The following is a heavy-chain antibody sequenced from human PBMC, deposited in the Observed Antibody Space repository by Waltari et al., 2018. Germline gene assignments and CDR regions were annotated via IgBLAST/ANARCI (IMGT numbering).Heavy chain of an antibody. D-gene: IGHD6-13*01. Sequence: QVQLQESGPGLVKPSETLSLTCTVSGGSISSYYWSWIRQPAGKGLEWIGRIYTSGSTNYNPSLKSRVTMSVDTSKNQFSLKLSSVTAADTAVYYCARGAAAGNSENWFDPWGQGTLVTVPS. CDR2: IYTSGST. V-gene: IGHV4-4*07. CDR3: ARGAAAGNSENWFDP. J-gene: IGHJ5*02. CDR1: GGSISSYY.